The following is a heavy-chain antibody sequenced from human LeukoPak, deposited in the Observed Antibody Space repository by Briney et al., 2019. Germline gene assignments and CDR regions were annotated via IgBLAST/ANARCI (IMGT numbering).Heavy chain of an antibody. CDR1: GFTFSSYG. Sequence: GRSLRLSCAASGFTFSSYGMHWVRQAPGKGLEWVAVIWYDGSNKYYADSVKGRFTISRDNSKNTLYLQMNSLRAEDTAVYYCAKNSWPYDSSGYIDYWGQGTLVTVSS. J-gene: IGHJ4*02. CDR2: IWYDGSNK. D-gene: IGHD3-22*01. CDR3: AKNSWPYDSSGYIDY. V-gene: IGHV3-33*06.